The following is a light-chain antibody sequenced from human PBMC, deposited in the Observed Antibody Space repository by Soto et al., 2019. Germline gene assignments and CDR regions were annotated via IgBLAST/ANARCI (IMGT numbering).Light chain of an antibody. CDR1: QSVSSSY. CDR3: QQYDSSPMYT. CDR2: DAS. Sequence: EIVLTQSPGTLSLSPGERATLSCRASQSVSSSYLAWYQQKPGQAPRLLIYDASIRATGIPDRFSGSGSGTDFTLTISRLEPEDFAVYYCQQYDSSPMYTFGQGTKLGIK. J-gene: IGKJ2*01. V-gene: IGKV3-20*01.